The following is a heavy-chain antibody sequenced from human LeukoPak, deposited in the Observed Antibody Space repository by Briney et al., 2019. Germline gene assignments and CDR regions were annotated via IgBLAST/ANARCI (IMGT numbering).Heavy chain of an antibody. V-gene: IGHV3-30-3*01. D-gene: IGHD3-10*01. J-gene: IGHJ4*02. Sequence: GGSLRLSCAASGFTFSSYAMHWVRRAPGKGLEWVAVISYDGSNKYYADSVKGRFTISRDNSKNTLYLQMNSLRADDTAVYYCARDIRGGQNPYPHYYGSGSYYSLPYYWGQGTLVTVSS. CDR3: ARDIRGGQNPYPHYYGSGSYYSLPYY. CDR2: ISYDGSNK. CDR1: GFTFSSYA.